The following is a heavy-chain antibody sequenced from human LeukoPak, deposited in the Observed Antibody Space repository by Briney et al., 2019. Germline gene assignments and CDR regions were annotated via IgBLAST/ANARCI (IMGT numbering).Heavy chain of an antibody. CDR3: AREFSEGYCSGGSCYSHYYGMDV. Sequence: PSETLSLTCAVYGGSFSGYYWSWIRQPPGKGLEWIGEINHSGSTNYNPSLKSRVTISVDASKNQFSLKLSSVTAADTAVYYCAREFSEGYCSGGSCYSHYYGMDVWGQGTTVTVSS. V-gene: IGHV4-34*01. D-gene: IGHD2-15*01. J-gene: IGHJ6*02. CDR1: GGSFSGYY. CDR2: INHSGST.